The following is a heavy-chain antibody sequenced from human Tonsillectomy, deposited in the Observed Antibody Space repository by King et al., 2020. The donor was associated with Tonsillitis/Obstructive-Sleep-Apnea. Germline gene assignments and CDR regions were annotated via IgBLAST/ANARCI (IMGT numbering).Heavy chain of an antibody. J-gene: IGHJ5*02. D-gene: IGHD5-18*01. Sequence: VTLKESGPVLVKPPETLTLTCTVSGFSLSNARMGVSWIRQPPGKALEWLAHIFSNDEKSYSTSLKSRLTIPKDTSKSQVVLTMTNMDPVDTATYYCARIQRGYSYGYWFDPWGQGTLVTVSS. V-gene: IGHV2-26*01. CDR2: IFSNDEK. CDR1: GFSLSNARMG. CDR3: ARIQRGYSYGYWFDP.